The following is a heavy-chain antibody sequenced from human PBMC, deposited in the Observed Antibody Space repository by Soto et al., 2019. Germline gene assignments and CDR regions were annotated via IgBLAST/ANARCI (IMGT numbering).Heavy chain of an antibody. J-gene: IGHJ6*02. V-gene: IGHV3-30*18. CDR2: ISYDGSNK. CDR1: GFTFSSYG. D-gene: IGHD1-26*01. Sequence: PGGSLRLSCAPPGFTFSSYGMHWVRQAPGKGLEWVAVISYDGSNKYYADSVKGQFTISRDNSKNTLYLQMNSLRVEDTAVYYCAKDGIVGATGYYYYGMDVWGQGT. CDR3: AKDGIVGATGYYYYGMDV.